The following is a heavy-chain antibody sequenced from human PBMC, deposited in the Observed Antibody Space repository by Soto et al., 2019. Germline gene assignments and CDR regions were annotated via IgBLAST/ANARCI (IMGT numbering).Heavy chain of an antibody. J-gene: IGHJ4*02. Sequence: QVQLVQSGAEVKKPESSVKVSCKAPGGTFSTYAISWVRQAPGQGLEWMGGIIPMFGTANYAKRFQDKVTLTADESTNTVYMELSSLRSEDTAVYFCASGIQLWLRRINNGYSGWGQGTLVTVSS. CDR1: GGTFSTYA. CDR3: ASGIQLWLRRINNGYSG. D-gene: IGHD5-18*01. CDR2: IIPMFGTA. V-gene: IGHV1-69*12.